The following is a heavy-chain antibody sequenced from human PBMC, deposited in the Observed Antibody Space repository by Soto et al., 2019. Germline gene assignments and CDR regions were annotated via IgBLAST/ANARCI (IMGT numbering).Heavy chain of an antibody. CDR1: GFTLISYP. D-gene: IGHD5-18*01. CDR2: ISYDGSNK. V-gene: IGHV3-30-3*01. J-gene: IGHJ4*02. CDR3: ARDGGYSYGEPYYYFDY. Sequence: QVQLVESGGGVVKPGRSLRLSCEAPGFTLISYPMHGVGRAPGKGLGWVAVISYDGSNKYYADSVKGRFTISRDNSKNTLYLQMNSLRAEDTAVYYCARDGGYSYGEPYYYFDYWGQGTLVTVSS.